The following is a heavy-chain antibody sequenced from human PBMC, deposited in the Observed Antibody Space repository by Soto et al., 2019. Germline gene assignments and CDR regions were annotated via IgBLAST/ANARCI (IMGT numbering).Heavy chain of an antibody. CDR2: IIPILGIA. CDR1: GGTFSSYT. J-gene: IGHJ4*02. D-gene: IGHD4-17*01. Sequence: QVQLVQSGAEVKKPGSSVKASCKASGGTFSSYTISWVRQAPGQGLEWMGRIIPILGIANYAQKFQGRVTITADKSTSTAYMELSSLRSEDTAVYYCARAGGGDYGDYGLGWGQGTLVTVSS. V-gene: IGHV1-69*02. CDR3: ARAGGGDYGDYGLG.